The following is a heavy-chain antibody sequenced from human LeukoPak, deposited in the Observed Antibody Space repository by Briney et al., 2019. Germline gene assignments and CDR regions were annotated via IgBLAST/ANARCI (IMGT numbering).Heavy chain of an antibody. CDR2: TTYDGNNK. V-gene: IGHV3-30*18. CDR3: AKSVSSDWHVHFDY. D-gene: IGHD6-19*01. J-gene: IGHJ4*02. Sequence: RGSLRLSCAASGFTFRSYGMHWVRQAPGKGLEWVAVTTYDGNNKYYADSVKGRFTISRDNSKNTLYLQMNSLRAEDTAVYYCAKSVSSDWHVHFDYWGQGTLVAVSS. CDR1: GFTFRSYG.